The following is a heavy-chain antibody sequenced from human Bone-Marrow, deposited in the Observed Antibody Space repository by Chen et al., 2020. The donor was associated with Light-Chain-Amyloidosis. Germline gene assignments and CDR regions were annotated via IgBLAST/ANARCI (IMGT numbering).Heavy chain of an antibody. CDR2: VWYDGSKM. CDR1: GFLFNTYA. CDR3: ARDRPKLGVWYLDL. V-gene: IGHV3-33*01. D-gene: IGHD7-27*01. J-gene: IGHJ2*01. Sequence: QVQLVESGGGAVQPGKSLRLSCAASGFLFNTYAMHWVRQAPGKGLEWVATVWYDGSKMQYGDSVKGRFTISRDNSKNTIYLQMNNLTVEDTAVYFCARDRPKLGVWYLDLWCRGTLLTVSS.